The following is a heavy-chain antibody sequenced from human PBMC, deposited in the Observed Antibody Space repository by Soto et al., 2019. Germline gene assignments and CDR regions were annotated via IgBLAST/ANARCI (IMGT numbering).Heavy chain of an antibody. CDR2: INHSGST. V-gene: IGHV4-34*01. Sequence: PSETLSLTCAVYGGSFSGYYWSWIRQPPGKGLEWIGEINHSGSTNYNPSLKSRVTISVDTSKNQFSLKLSSVTAADTAVYYCARASPQRNGSGSYYNNYYYYMDVWGKGTTVTVSS. CDR3: ARASPQRNGSGSYYNNYYYYMDV. D-gene: IGHD3-10*01. CDR1: GGSFSGYY. J-gene: IGHJ6*03.